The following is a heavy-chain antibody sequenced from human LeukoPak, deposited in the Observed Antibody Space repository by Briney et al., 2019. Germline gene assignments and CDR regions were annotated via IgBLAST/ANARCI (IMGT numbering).Heavy chain of an antibody. CDR2: IIPISGSA. J-gene: IGHJ4*02. CDR1: GGTFSTYA. Sequence: ASVKVSCKASGGTFSTYAISWVRQAPGQGLEWMGGIIPISGSAKYTQKFQGRVTITTDESTNTAYMELRSLRSEDTAVYYCATTMGYLDYCSGGTCYSMLDWGQGTLVTVLS. CDR3: ATTMGYLDYCSGGTCYSMLD. V-gene: IGHV1-69*05. D-gene: IGHD2-15*01.